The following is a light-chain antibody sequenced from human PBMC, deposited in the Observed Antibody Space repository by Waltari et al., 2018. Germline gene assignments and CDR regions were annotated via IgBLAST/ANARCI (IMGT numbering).Light chain of an antibody. CDR3: QQYYSTPLT. CDR2: WAS. Sequence: DIVMTQSPDSLAVSLGERATIHCNSSQSVLYSSNNRNYLTWYQQKPGQPPKLLIYWASIRESGVPDRFSGSGSGTDFTLTISSLQAEDVAVYYCQQYYSTPLTFGGGTKVEIK. J-gene: IGKJ4*01. V-gene: IGKV4-1*01. CDR1: QSVLYSSNNRNY.